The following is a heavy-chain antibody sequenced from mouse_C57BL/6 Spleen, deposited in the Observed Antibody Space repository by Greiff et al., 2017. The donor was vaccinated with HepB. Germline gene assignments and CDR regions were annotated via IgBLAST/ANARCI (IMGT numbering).Heavy chain of an antibody. CDR3: ASFDGYYRAFAY. CDR2: INPNNGGT. J-gene: IGHJ3*01. CDR1: GYTFTDYY. V-gene: IGHV1-26*01. Sequence: EVQLQQSGPELVKPGASVKISCKASGYTFTDYYLNWVKQSHGKSLEWIGDINPNNGGTSYNQKFKGKATLTVDKSSSTAYMALRSLTSEASAGYYCASFDGYYRAFAYWGQGALVTVSA. D-gene: IGHD2-3*01.